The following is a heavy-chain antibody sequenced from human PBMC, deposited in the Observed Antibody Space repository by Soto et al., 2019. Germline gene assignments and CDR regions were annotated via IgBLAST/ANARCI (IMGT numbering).Heavy chain of an antibody. CDR3: ARSKGVGTSFFKYNWNNEDYDYGMDV. D-gene: IGHD1-20*01. V-gene: IGHV1-2*04. CDR2: LNHNSGGT. J-gene: IGHJ6*02. CDR1: GYTFTGYY. Sequence: QVQLVQSGAEVKKPGASVKVSCQASGYTFTGYYMHWVRQAPGQGLEWMGWLNHNSGGTNYAQKFQGWVTMTRDTSISTANMELRRLRSDDRAVYYCARSKGVGTSFFKYNWNNEDYDYGMDVWGQGTTVTVSS.